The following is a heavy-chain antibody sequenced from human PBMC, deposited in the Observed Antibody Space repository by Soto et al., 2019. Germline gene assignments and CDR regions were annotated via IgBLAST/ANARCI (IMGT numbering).Heavy chain of an antibody. CDR1: GYTFTSYG. Sequence: QVQLVQSGAEVKKPGASVKVSCKTSGYTFTSYGFSWVRQAPGQGLEWRGWISAYNGNTNYAQKLQGRVTMTTDTATSTAYMELRSLRSDDTALYYCAAPLSYSYGLDYWGQGTLVTVSS. CDR2: ISAYNGNT. V-gene: IGHV1-18*01. D-gene: IGHD5-18*01. CDR3: AAPLSYSYGLDY. J-gene: IGHJ4*02.